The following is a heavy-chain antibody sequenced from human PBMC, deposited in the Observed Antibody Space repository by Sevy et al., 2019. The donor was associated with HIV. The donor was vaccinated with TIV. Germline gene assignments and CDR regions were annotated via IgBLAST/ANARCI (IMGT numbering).Heavy chain of an antibody. J-gene: IGHJ4*02. CDR3: ARGTITMVRGPRYFDY. V-gene: IGHV3-7*01. Sequence: GGSLRLSCAASGFTFSSYWMSWVRQAPGKGLEWVANIKQDGSVKYYVDSVKGRFTISRDNAKNSLYLQMNSLRAEDTAVYYCARGTITMVRGPRYFDYWGQGTLVTVSS. CDR1: GFTFSSYW. CDR2: IKQDGSVK. D-gene: IGHD3-10*01.